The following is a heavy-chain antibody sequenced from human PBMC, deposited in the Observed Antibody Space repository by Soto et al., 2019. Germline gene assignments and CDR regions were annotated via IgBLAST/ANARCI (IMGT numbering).Heavy chain of an antibody. CDR3: ARRSRGYNGYGDPPQYYYYGMDV. CDR1: GGTFSSYA. Sequence: QVQLVQSGAEVKKPGSSVKVSCKASGGTFSSYAISWVRQAPGQGLEWMGGIIPIFGTANYAQKFQGRVTITADESTSTAYMELSSLRSEDTAVYYCARRSRGYNGYGDPPQYYYYGMDVWGQGTTVTVSS. D-gene: IGHD5-12*01. J-gene: IGHJ6*02. V-gene: IGHV1-69*12. CDR2: IIPIFGTA.